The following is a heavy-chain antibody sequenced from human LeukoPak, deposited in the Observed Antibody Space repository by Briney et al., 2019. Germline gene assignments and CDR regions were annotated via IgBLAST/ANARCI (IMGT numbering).Heavy chain of an antibody. Sequence: GGSLRLSCVASGFTFRNYWMSWVRQAPGTGLEWVANIKQDGSDRNYVASVRGRFTISRDNAESSLYLQMNSLRAEDTAVYYCVRNLAVAGTCFDSWGQGTLVTVSS. CDR2: IKQDGSDR. V-gene: IGHV3-7*03. J-gene: IGHJ4*02. CDR1: GFTFRNYW. CDR3: VRNLAVAGTCFDS. D-gene: IGHD6-19*01.